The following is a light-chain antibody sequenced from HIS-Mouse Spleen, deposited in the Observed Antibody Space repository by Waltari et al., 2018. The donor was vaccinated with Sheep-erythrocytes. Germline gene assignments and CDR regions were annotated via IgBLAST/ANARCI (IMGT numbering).Light chain of an antibody. CDR2: AAS. J-gene: IGKJ4*01. CDR3: QQYDNLLT. CDR1: QDISNY. Sequence: DIQMTQSPSSLSASVGDRVTITCQASQDISNYLNWYQQKPGKAPKLLIYAASNLETGVPSRFSGSGSRTDFTFTISSLQPEDIATYYCQQYDNLLTFGGGTKVEIK. V-gene: IGKV1-33*01.